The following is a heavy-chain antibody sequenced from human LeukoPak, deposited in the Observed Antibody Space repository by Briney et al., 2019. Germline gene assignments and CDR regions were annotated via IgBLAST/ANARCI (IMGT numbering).Heavy chain of an antibody. Sequence: PGGSLILSCVASGFTFSASAMHWVRQASGKGLEWVGRIRSNSNNFATAYAASVKGRFTISRDDSKNTAYLQMNSLKTEDTAVYYCARLGIEVAVPDYWGQGALVTVSS. CDR1: GFTFSASA. CDR3: ARLGIEVAVPDY. D-gene: IGHD6-19*01. V-gene: IGHV3-73*01. J-gene: IGHJ4*02. CDR2: IRSNSNNFAT.